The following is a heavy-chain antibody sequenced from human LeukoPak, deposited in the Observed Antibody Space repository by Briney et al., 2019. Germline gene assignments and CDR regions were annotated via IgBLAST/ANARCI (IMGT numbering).Heavy chain of an antibody. D-gene: IGHD4-17*01. Sequence: PSETLSLTCTVSGGSISSYYWSWIRQPPGKGLEWIGYIYCSGSTNYNPSLKSRVTISVDTSKNQFSLKLSSVTAADTAVYYCARGKVTTSAFDIWGQGTMVTVSS. V-gene: IGHV4-59*01. CDR1: GGSISSYY. CDR2: IYCSGST. J-gene: IGHJ3*02. CDR3: ARGKVTTSAFDI.